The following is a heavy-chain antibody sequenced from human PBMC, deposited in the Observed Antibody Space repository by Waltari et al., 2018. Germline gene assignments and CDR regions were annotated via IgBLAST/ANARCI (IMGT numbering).Heavy chain of an antibody. D-gene: IGHD1-7*01. CDR2: INHSGST. Sequence: QVQLQQWGAGLLKPSETLSLTCAVYGGSFSGYYWSWIRQPPGKGLEWIGEINHSGSTNYNPSLKSRVTISVDTSKNQFSLKLSSVTAADTALYYCARGCGTGTTPSTPIDYWGQGTLVTVSS. J-gene: IGHJ4*02. V-gene: IGHV4-34*01. CDR1: GGSFSGYY. CDR3: ARGCGTGTTPSTPIDY.